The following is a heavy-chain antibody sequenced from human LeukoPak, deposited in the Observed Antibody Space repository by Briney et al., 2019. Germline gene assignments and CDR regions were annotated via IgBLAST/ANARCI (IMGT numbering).Heavy chain of an antibody. D-gene: IGHD3-16*01. CDR1: GFTFDDYA. V-gene: IGHV3-9*01. J-gene: IGHJ4*02. CDR3: ARGKFDFDY. CDR2: ISWNSGSI. Sequence: GRSLRLSCAASGFTFDDYAMHWVRQAPGKGLEWVSGISWNSGSIGYADSVKGRFTISRDNAKNSVYLQMNSLRAEDTAVYYCARGKFDFDYWGQGTLVTVSS.